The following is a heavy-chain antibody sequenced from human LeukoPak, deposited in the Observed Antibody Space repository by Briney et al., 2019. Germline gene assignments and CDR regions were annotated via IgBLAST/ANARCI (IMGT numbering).Heavy chain of an antibody. D-gene: IGHD2-15*01. CDR1: GFTFSSYW. CDR2: INSDGSST. J-gene: IGHJ6*03. V-gene: IGHV3-74*01. CDR3: ARDFVVVVAATPFYMDV. Sequence: PGGSLRLSCAASGFTFSSYWMHWVRQAPGKGLVWVSRINSDGSSTSYADSVKDRFTISRDNAKNTLYLQMNSLRAEDTAVYYCARDFVVVVAATPFYMDVWGKGTTVTVSS.